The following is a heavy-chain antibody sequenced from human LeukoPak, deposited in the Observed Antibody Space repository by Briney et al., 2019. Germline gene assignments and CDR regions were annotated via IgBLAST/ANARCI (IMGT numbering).Heavy chain of an antibody. CDR2: IHQDGNEK. V-gene: IGHV3-7*04. CDR1: GFTFSTYW. Sequence: GGSLRLSCAASGFTFSTYWMSWVRQARGKGLEWVANIHQDGNEKYYVDSVKGRFTISRDNAKNSLYLQMNSLRAEDTAVYYCARGDKFSGDYWGQGTLVTVSS. J-gene: IGHJ4*02. D-gene: IGHD2-15*01. CDR3: ARGDKFSGDY.